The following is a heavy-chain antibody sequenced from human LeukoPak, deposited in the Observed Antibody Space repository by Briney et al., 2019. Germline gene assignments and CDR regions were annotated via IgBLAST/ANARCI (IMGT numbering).Heavy chain of an antibody. D-gene: IGHD3-9*01. CDR3: VRGARYGHREIPYFYYLDV. CDR2: INPRNGDT. CDR1: GYAFTGYY. J-gene: IGHJ6*03. Sequence: GASVPVSFLASGYAFTGYYVHWVRPAPGQGLAWVGWINPRNGDTNYPQRCHGEVTMTRDTSISTAYMELIGLRSDGPGVYFCVRGARYGHREIPYFYYLDVWGEGTTVTVS. V-gene: IGHV1-2*02.